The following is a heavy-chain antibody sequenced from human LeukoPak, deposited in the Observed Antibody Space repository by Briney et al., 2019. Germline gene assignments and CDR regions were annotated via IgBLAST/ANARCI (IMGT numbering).Heavy chain of an antibody. Sequence: PSETLSLTCAVCGGSFSGYYWSGLRQPPGKGLEWIGEINHSGSTNYNPSLKSRVTISVDTSKNQFSLKLSSVTAADTAVYYCALGDSSGYYYYFDYWGQGTLVTVSS. D-gene: IGHD3-22*01. J-gene: IGHJ4*02. CDR3: ALGDSSGYYYYFDY. CDR1: GGSFSGYY. V-gene: IGHV4-34*01. CDR2: INHSGST.